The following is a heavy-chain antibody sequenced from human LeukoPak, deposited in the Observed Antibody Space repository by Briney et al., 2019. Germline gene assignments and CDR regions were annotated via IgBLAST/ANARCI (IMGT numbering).Heavy chain of an antibody. J-gene: IGHJ4*02. CDR2: IRYDGSNK. V-gene: IGHV3-30*02. D-gene: IGHD1-26*01. CDR3: ANPEWGTYLVGFDY. CDR1: GFTFSSYG. Sequence: GGSLRLSCAASGFTFSSYGMHWVRQAPGKGLGWVAFIRYDGSNKYYADSVKGRFTISRDNSKNTLYLRMNSLRAEDTAVYFCANPEWGTYLVGFDYWGQGTLVTVSS.